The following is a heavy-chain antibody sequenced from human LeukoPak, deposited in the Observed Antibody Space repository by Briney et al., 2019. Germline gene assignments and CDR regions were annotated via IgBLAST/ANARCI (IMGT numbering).Heavy chain of an antibody. J-gene: IGHJ4*02. CDR1: GFTFSTYS. CDR3: ARDIGGSYTAIDY. V-gene: IGHV3-48*04. Sequence: SGGSLRLSCAASGFTFSTYSMNWVRQAPGKGLEWVSFISSSSSIINYVDSVRGRSTISRDNAKNSLYLQMNSLRAEDTAVYYCARDIGGSYTAIDYWGQGTLVTVSS. CDR2: ISSSSSII. D-gene: IGHD1-26*01.